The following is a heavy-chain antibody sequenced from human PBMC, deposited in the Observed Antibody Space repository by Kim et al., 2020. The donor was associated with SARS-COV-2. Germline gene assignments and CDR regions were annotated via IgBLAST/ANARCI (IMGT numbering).Heavy chain of an antibody. CDR3: AKGPTTNSYYYYYMDV. CDR2: ISGSGGST. J-gene: IGHJ6*03. Sequence: GGSLRLSCAASGFTFSSYAMSWVRQAPGKGLEWVSAISGSGGSTYYADSVKGRFTISRDHSKNTLYLQMNSLRAEDSAVYYCAKGPTTNSYYYYYMDVWGKGTTVTVSS. D-gene: IGHD1-1*01. V-gene: IGHV3-23*01. CDR1: GFTFSSYA.